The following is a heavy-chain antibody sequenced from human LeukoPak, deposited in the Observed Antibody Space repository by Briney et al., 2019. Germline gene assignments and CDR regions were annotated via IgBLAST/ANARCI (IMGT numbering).Heavy chain of an antibody. D-gene: IGHD3-22*01. CDR2: IYTSGST. V-gene: IGHV4-4*07. CDR1: GGSISRYY. Sequence: SETLSLTCIVSGGSISRYYWSWIRQPAGKGLEWIGRIYTSGSTNYNPSLKSRVTISVDTSKNQFSLKLSSVTAADTAVYYCARALTAVPRYYYDSSGFRGRNWFDPWGQGTLVTVSS. CDR3: ARALTAVPRYYYDSSGFRGRNWFDP. J-gene: IGHJ5*02.